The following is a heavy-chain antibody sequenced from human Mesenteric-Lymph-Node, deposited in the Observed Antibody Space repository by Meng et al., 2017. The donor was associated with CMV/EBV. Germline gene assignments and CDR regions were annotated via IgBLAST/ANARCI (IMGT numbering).Heavy chain of an antibody. CDR3: ARRGYSYNYAD. Sequence: CTVSGGSIRNGGYCWSWIRQHPGKGLEWIGYIYYSGSTYYNPSLKSRVSISVDTSKNQFSLKLTSVTAADTAVYYCARRGYSYNYADWGQGTLVTVSS. V-gene: IGHV4-31*03. J-gene: IGHJ4*02. CDR2: IYYSGST. CDR1: GGSIRNGGYC. D-gene: IGHD5-18*01.